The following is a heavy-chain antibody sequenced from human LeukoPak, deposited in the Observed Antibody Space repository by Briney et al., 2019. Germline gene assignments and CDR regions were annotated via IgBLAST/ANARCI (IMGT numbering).Heavy chain of an antibody. Sequence: SVPLSCKASGYTFNTFDINWVRQATGQGPEWMGWVNPYNDKTVYAPKFQGRVSISRNNSINTAYMEFSGLKSDDTAVYFCARGRRLRGVTSRPIYYYYYTAV. J-gene: IGHJ6*03. CDR3: ARGRRLRGVTSRPIYYYYYTAV. CDR2: VNPYNDKT. D-gene: IGHD3-10*01. CDR1: GYTFNTFD. V-gene: IGHV1-8*03.